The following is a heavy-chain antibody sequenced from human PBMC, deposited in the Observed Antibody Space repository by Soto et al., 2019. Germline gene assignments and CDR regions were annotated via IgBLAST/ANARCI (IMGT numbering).Heavy chain of an antibody. J-gene: IGHJ5*02. CDR1: GYSFTNND. CDR2: MNPGSGDT. Sequence: GASVKVSCKASGYSFTNNDVTWVRQATGQGLEWMGWMNPGSGDTGYAQKFQGRVTMTRDISIATAYMELSSLRSDDTAIYYCARMATFGSLNWFEPWGQGTLGTVS. V-gene: IGHV1-8*01. CDR3: ARMATFGSLNWFEP. D-gene: IGHD3-16*01.